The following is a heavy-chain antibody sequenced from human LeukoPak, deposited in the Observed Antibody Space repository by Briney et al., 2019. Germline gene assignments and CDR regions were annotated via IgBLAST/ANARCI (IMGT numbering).Heavy chain of an antibody. J-gene: IGHJ4*02. CDR3: VNLMTFSSLDY. Sequence: GGSLRLSCSASGFTFSSYAMHWVRQAPGKGLEYVSAISSNGGSTYYADLVKGRFTISRDNSKNTLYLQMSSLRAEDTAVYYCVNLMTFSSLDYWGQGTLVTVSS. D-gene: IGHD2/OR15-2a*01. CDR1: GFTFSSYA. V-gene: IGHV3-64D*09. CDR2: ISSNGGST.